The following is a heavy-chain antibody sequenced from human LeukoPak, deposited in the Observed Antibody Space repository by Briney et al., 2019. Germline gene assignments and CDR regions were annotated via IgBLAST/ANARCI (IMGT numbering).Heavy chain of an antibody. CDR2: INPNSGGT. D-gene: IGHD3-10*01. Sequence: ASVRVSSKASGYTFTGYYIHWVRHAPGQGLECMGWINPNSGGTNYAQKFQGRVTMTRDTSTSTAYMELSRLRSDDTAVYYCARGGSGSYFSWLDPWGQGTLVTVSS. J-gene: IGHJ5*02. V-gene: IGHV1-2*02. CDR3: ARGGSGSYFSWLDP. CDR1: GYTFTGYY.